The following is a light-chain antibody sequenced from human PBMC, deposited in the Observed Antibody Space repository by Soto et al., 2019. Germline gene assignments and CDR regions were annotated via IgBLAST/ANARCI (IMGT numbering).Light chain of an antibody. V-gene: IGKV3D-15*01. CDR1: QGGNYN. Sequence: IVLTQSPVTLSLSPGERLSLSCRTRQGGNYNLAWYQQQPGQAPRLLFYDNSSRATGIPARFSGSGSGTEFTLTISRLQSEDFVVYYCQQYNNWPPTFGRGTRLEIK. CDR2: DNS. CDR3: QQYNNWPPT. J-gene: IGKJ5*01.